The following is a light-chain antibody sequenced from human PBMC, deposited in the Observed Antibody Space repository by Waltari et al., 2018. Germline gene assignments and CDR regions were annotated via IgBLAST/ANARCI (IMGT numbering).Light chain of an antibody. CDR1: QGISSY. V-gene: IGKV1-8*01. J-gene: IGKJ4*01. CDR2: SAS. CDR3: QQYYSYPPT. Sequence: AIRMTQSPSSFSAATGDRVTITCRASQGISSYLAWYLPKPGKAPKLLIYSASTLQSGVPSRFSGSRSGTEFTLTICCLQSGDFATYYCQQYYSYPPTFGGGTKVEIK.